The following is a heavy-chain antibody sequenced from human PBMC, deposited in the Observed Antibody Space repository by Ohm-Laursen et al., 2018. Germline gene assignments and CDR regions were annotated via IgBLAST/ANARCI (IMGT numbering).Heavy chain of an antibody. CDR2: INPNSGGT. Sequence: ASVKVSCKASGYTFTGYYMHWVRQAPGQGLEWMGWINPNSGGTNYAQKFQGRVTMTRDTSISIAYMELRSLRSDDTAVYYCARDRYDSSGYHVFDYWGQGTLVTVSS. V-gene: IGHV1-2*02. CDR1: GYTFTGYY. CDR3: ARDRYDSSGYHVFDY. J-gene: IGHJ4*02. D-gene: IGHD3-22*01.